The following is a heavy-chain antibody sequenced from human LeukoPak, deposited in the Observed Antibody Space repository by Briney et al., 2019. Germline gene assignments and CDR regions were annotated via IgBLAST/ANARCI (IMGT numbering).Heavy chain of an antibody. CDR2: HYTGGTT. J-gene: IGHJ2*01. Sequence: PGGSLRLSCAGSGFTVSSNYMTWVRQAPGKGLEWVSVHYTGGTTYHADSVRGRFTISRDNSMNTVYLQMSRLRDEDTAVYYCATLKRGYGGYFDLWGRGTLVTVSS. CDR3: ATLKRGYGGYFDL. V-gene: IGHV3-66*04. D-gene: IGHD2-15*01. CDR1: GFTVSSNY.